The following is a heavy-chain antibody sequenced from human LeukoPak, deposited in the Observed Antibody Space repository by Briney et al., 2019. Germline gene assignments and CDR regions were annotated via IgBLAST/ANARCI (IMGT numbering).Heavy chain of an antibody. Sequence: GGSLRLSCAASGFTFSSYAMSWVRQAPGKGLEWVSAISGSGGTTYYADSVKGRFSISRDNSKNTLYLQMDSLRGEDTAVYYCAKDFRIGYSAHFDYWGQGALVTVSS. CDR3: AKDFRIGYSAHFDY. CDR1: GFTFSSYA. J-gene: IGHJ4*02. V-gene: IGHV3-23*01. CDR2: ISGSGGTT. D-gene: IGHD2-21*01.